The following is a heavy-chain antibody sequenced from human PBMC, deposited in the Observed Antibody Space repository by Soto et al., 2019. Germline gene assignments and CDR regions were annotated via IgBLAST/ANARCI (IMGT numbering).Heavy chain of an antibody. CDR1: GGSVSSGSYY. J-gene: IGHJ6*02. Sequence: PSETLSLTCTVSGGSVSSGSYYWSWIRQPPGKGLEWIGYIYYSGSTNYNPSLKSRVTISVDTSKNQFSLKLSSVTAADTAVYYCAREQEFLEWFPRESDYYYYGMDVWGQGTTVTVSS. V-gene: IGHV4-61*01. CDR3: AREQEFLEWFPRESDYYYYGMDV. CDR2: IYYSGST. D-gene: IGHD3-3*01.